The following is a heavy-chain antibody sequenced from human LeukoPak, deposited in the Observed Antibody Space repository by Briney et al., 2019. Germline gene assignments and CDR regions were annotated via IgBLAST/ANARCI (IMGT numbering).Heavy chain of an antibody. D-gene: IGHD3-22*01. V-gene: IGHV3-21*01. Sequence: PRGSLRLSCAASGYTFSSYGINWVRQAPGKGLEWVSSISVRSNYIYYADSVRGRFRISRDDARDSLYLQMNSLRAEDTAVYYCVRLRRNSDTSGFYYYYDFWGQGTLVSLSS. CDR3: VRLRRNSDTSGFYYYYDF. J-gene: IGHJ4*02. CDR2: ISVRSNYI. CDR1: GYTFSSYG.